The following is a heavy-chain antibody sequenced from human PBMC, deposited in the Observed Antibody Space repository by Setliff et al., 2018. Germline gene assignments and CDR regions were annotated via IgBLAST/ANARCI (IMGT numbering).Heavy chain of an antibody. D-gene: IGHD6-19*01. CDR1: GGSISSSSYY. V-gene: IGHV4-39*01. CDR2: IYYSGST. Sequence: SETLSLTCTVSGGSISSSSYYWGWIRQPPGEGLEWIGSIYYSGSTYYDPSLKSRVTISVDTSKNQFSLKLSSVTAADTAVYYCARRPSGGWFLGWFDPWGQGTLVTVSS. J-gene: IGHJ5*02. CDR3: ARRPSGGWFLGWFDP.